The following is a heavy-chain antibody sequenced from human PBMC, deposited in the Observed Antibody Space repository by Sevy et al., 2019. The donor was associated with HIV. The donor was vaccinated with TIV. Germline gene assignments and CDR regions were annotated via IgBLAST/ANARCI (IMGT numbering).Heavy chain of an antibody. CDR2: INSDGTST. D-gene: IGHD7-27*01. CDR1: GFTFSSYW. J-gene: IGHJ4*02. Sequence: GGSLRLSCAASGFTFSSYWMHWVRQAPGKGLVWVSRINSDGTSTSYADSVKGRFTISRDNAKNTVLLQVNSLRAEDTATYYCARPSRTAPTGAFDSWGQGTLVTVSS. V-gene: IGHV3-74*01. CDR3: ARPSRTAPTGAFDS.